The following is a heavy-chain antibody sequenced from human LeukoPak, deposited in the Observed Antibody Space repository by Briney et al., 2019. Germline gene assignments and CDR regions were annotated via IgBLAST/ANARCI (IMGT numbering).Heavy chain of an antibody. Sequence: GGSLRLSCAASGFIFSSYPMHWVRQAPGKGLEYVSGISSIGDGTYYGNSVKGRFTISRDNSKNTLFLQMGSLRAEDMAVYYCARGPSGYSSSWYNWFDLWGQGTLVTVSS. CDR3: ARGPSGYSSSWYNWFDL. V-gene: IGHV3-64*01. D-gene: IGHD6-13*01. CDR2: ISSIGDGT. CDR1: GFIFSSYP. J-gene: IGHJ5*02.